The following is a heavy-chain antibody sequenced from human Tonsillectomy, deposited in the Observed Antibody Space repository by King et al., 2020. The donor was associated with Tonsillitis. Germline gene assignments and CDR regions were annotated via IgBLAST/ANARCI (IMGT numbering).Heavy chain of an antibody. D-gene: IGHD3-22*01. Sequence: VQLVESGGGLVQPGGSLRLSCAASGFTFSSYNMNWVRQAPGKGLEWVSHISTSSSTIYYADSVKGRFTISRDNAKNSLYLQMNSLRDEDTAVYYCARVRDYYDSSGYYRYFDYWGQGPLVTVSS. CDR1: GFTFSSYN. CDR2: ISTSSSTI. CDR3: ARVRDYYDSSGYYRYFDY. J-gene: IGHJ4*02. V-gene: IGHV3-48*02.